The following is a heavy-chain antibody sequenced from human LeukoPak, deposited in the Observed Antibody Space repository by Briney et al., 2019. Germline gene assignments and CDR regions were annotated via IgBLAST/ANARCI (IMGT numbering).Heavy chain of an antibody. D-gene: IGHD2-8*02. V-gene: IGHV3-23*01. CDR2: ISGSGGST. J-gene: IGHJ6*03. CDR1: GFTFRSYA. Sequence: GGSLRLSCAASGFTFRSYAMSWVRQAPGKGLEWVSAISGSGGSTYYADSVKGRFTISRDNSKNTLYLQMNSLRAEDTAVYYSAKVAGWSIRDYMDVWGKGTTVTVSS. CDR3: AKVAGWSIRDYMDV.